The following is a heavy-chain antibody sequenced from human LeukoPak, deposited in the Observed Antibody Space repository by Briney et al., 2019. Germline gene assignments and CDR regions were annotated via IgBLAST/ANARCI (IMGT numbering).Heavy chain of an antibody. CDR3: AREITMVRGVPMYYFDY. CDR1: GFTVSSNY. CDR2: IYSGGST. J-gene: IGHJ4*02. V-gene: IGHV3-66*02. Sequence: GGSLRLSCAASGFTVSSNYMSWVRQAPGKGLEWVSVIYSGGSTQYTDSVRGRFTISRDNSKNTLYLQMNSLRVDDTAMYYCAREITMVRGVPMYYFDYWGQGTLVTVSS. D-gene: IGHD3-10*01.